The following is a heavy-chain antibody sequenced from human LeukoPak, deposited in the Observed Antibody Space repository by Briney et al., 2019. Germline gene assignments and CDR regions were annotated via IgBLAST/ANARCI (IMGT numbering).Heavy chain of an antibody. J-gene: IGHJ4*02. CDR3: ARTAAAREGRDY. Sequence: ASVKVSCKASGGTFSSYTISWVRQAPGQGLERMGRIIPILGIANYAQKFQGRVTITADKSTSTAYMELSSLRSEDTAVYYCARTAAAREGRDYWGQGTLVTVSS. D-gene: IGHD6-13*01. V-gene: IGHV1-69*02. CDR1: GGTFSSYT. CDR2: IIPILGIA.